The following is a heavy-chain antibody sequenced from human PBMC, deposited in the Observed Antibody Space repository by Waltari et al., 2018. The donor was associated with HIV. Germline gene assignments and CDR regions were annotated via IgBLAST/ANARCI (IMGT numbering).Heavy chain of an antibody. V-gene: IGHV3-53*01. CDR1: GFTVSSNY. CDR2: IYSGGST. CDR3: ARGYCSSTSCLRPGAFDI. D-gene: IGHD2-2*01. Sequence: EVQLVESGGGLIQPGGSLRLSCAASGFTVSSNYMSWVRPAPGKGLEWVSVIYSGGSTYYADSVKGRFTISRDNSKNTLYLQMNSLRAEDTAVYYCARGYCSSTSCLRPGAFDIWGQGTMVTVSS. J-gene: IGHJ3*02.